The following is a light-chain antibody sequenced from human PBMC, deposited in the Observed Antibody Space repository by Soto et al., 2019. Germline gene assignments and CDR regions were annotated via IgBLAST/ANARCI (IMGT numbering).Light chain of an antibody. CDR3: SSYTSSSSVV. J-gene: IGLJ2*01. CDR2: DVS. V-gene: IGLV2-14*01. Sequence: QSALTQPASVSGSPGQSITISCTGTSSDVGGYNYVSWYQQHPGKAPKLMIYDVSNRPSGVSNRFSGSKSGNTASLTISGLQAEDEADYYSSSYTSSSSVVFGGATKLTVL. CDR1: SSDVGGYNY.